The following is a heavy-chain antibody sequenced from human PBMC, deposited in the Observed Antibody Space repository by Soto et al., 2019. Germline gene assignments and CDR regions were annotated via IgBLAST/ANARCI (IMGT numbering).Heavy chain of an antibody. D-gene: IGHD3-9*01. Sequence: ASVKVSCKASGYTFTSYAMHWVRQAPGQGLEWMGGIIPIFGTANYSQKFQGRVTITADESTSTAYMELSSLRSEDTAVYYCASGDYDILTGYKGWGQGTLVTVSS. V-gene: IGHV1-69*13. J-gene: IGHJ4*02. CDR3: ASGDYDILTGYKG. CDR1: GYTFTSYA. CDR2: IIPIFGTA.